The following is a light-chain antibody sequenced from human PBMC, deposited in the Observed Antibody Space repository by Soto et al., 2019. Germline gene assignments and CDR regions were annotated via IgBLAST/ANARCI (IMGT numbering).Light chain of an antibody. CDR2: GAS. CDR1: QSVGSN. Sequence: EIVMTQSPATLSVSPGERATLSCRASQSVGSNLAWYQQKPGQAPRLIIYGASTRATGIPARFSGSGSGTEFTLTISSLQSEDVAIYFCQQYNNWPPDRTFGQGTKVEIK. V-gene: IGKV3-15*01. J-gene: IGKJ1*01. CDR3: QQYNNWPPDRT.